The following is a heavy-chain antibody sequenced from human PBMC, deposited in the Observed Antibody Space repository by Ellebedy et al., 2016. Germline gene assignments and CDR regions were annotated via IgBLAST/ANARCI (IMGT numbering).Heavy chain of an antibody. J-gene: IGHJ4*02. D-gene: IGHD3-22*01. CDR2: ISTSTSAI. Sequence: GESLKISCAASGSTFSIYAMNWVRQAPGKGLEWISYISTSTSAIYYADSVKVRFTLSRDNAKNSLYLQMNSLRAEDTAVYYCATCRRDSSVCYWGQGTLVTVSS. CDR3: ATCRRDSSVCY. CDR1: GSTFSIYA. V-gene: IGHV3-48*04.